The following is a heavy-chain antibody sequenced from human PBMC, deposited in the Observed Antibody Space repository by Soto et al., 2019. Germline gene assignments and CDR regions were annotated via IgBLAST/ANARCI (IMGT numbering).Heavy chain of an antibody. J-gene: IGHJ6*02. CDR2: ISSSSSYI. CDR1: GFTFSSYS. D-gene: IGHD6-13*01. CDR3: ASRIAAAGTGGGRYYCGMAV. V-gene: IGHV3-21*01. Sequence: EVQLVESGGGLVKPGGSLRLSCAASGFTFSSYSMNWVRQAPGKGLEWVSSISSSSSYIYYADSVKGRFTISRDNAKNSLYLQMNSVGAGDTAVYYCASRIAAAGTGGGRYYCGMAVWGQGTTVTVSS.